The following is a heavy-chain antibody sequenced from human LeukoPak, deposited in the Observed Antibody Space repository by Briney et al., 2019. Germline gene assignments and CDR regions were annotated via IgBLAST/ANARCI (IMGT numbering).Heavy chain of an antibody. V-gene: IGHV3-21*01. J-gene: IGHJ1*01. CDR3: ARDLGYDYVWGSYRYKYFQH. CDR2: ISSSSSYI. Sequence: GGSLRLSCAASGFTFSSYSMNWVRQAPGKGLEWVSSISSSSSYIYCADSVKGRFTISRDNAKNSLYLQMNSLRAEDTAVYYCARDLGYDYVWGSYRYKYFQHWGQGTLVTVSS. CDR1: GFTFSSYS. D-gene: IGHD3-16*02.